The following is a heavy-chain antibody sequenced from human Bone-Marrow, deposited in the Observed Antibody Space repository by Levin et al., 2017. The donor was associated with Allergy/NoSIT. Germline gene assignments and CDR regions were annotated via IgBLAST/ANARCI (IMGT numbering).Heavy chain of an antibody. V-gene: IGHV4-39*01. D-gene: IGHD2-2*01. CDR2: IYYSGNT. CDR1: SGSISSTNNF. J-gene: IGHJ4*02. Sequence: PSETLSLTCTVSSGSISSTNNFWSWIRQPPGKGLEWLGNIYYSGNTYYNPSLESRVTISVDTSKNQFSLKLSSVTAADTAVYYCARLSSRGYCSGTSCHGDFDYWAQGTLVTVSS. CDR3: ARLSSRGYCSGTSCHGDFDY.